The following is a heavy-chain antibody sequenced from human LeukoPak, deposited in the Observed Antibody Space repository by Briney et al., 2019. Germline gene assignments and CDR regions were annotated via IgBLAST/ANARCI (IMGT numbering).Heavy chain of an antibody. CDR2: ISYDGSNK. J-gene: IGHJ4*02. CDR3: ARDAPICTNADCRTGFDY. CDR1: AFTFGSYA. D-gene: IGHD2-8*01. Sequence: TGGSLRLSCAASAFTFGSYAVHWVRQAPGKGLEWVAVISYDGSNKYYADSVKGRFTISRDNSRNTLYLQMNSLRSEDTAVYYCARDAPICTNADCRTGFDYWGQGTLVAVST. V-gene: IGHV3-30-3*01.